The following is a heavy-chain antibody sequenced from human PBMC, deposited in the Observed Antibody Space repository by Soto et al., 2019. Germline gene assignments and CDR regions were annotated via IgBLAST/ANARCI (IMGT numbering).Heavy chain of an antibody. Sequence: GESLKISCKGSGYGFANYWIGWVRQMPGKGLEWTGIIYPGDSDTRYSPSFEGHVTISADKSISTAYLQWSSLKASDTATYFCARAPSHGWFQHFDYWGQGTLVTVSS. D-gene: IGHD6-19*01. CDR3: ARAPSHGWFQHFDY. CDR1: GYGFANYW. V-gene: IGHV5-51*01. CDR2: IYPGDSDT. J-gene: IGHJ4*02.